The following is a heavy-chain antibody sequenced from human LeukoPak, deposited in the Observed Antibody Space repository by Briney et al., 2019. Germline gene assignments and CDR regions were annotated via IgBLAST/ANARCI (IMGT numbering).Heavy chain of an antibody. CDR3: AREALGLPFDY. CDR1: GDSISSNSYY. Sequence: SETLSLTCTVSGDSISSNSYYWGWIRQPPGRGLEWIGSIYSSGSTYYNPSLKSRVTISVDTSKNQFSLQLSSVAAADTAVYYCAREALGLPFDYWGQGTLVTVSS. CDR2: IYSSGST. J-gene: IGHJ4*02. D-gene: IGHD1-7*01. V-gene: IGHV4-39*02.